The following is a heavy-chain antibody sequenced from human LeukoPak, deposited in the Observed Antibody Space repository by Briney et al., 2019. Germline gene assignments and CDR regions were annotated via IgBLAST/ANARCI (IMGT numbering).Heavy chain of an antibody. CDR3: ARSMGYCSGGSCFPFDY. Sequence: GGSLRLSCAASGFTFSSFWMTWVRQAPGKGLEWVANIKQDESEKYYVGSVKGRFTISRDNAKNSPYLQMSNLRAEDTAIYFCARSMGYCSGGSCFPFDYWGQGTLVTVSS. V-gene: IGHV3-7*03. J-gene: IGHJ4*02. D-gene: IGHD2-15*01. CDR1: GFTFSSFW. CDR2: IKQDESEK.